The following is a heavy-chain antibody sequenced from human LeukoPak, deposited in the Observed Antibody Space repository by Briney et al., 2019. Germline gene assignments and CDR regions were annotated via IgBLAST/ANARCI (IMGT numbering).Heavy chain of an antibody. CDR1: GGSISRYY. V-gene: IGHV4-59*08. CDR2: MYYSGST. Sequence: SETLSLTCTVSGGSISRYYWSWIRQPPGKGLKWIGYMYYSGSTSYNPSLKSRVTISIDTSKNQVSLKLSSVTAADTAVYYCARHEPSGSGAFDIWGQGTMVTVSS. CDR3: ARHEPSGSGAFDI. D-gene: IGHD3-10*01. J-gene: IGHJ3*02.